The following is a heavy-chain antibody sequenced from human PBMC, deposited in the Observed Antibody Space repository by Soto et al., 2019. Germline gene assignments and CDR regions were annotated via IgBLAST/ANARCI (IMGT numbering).Heavy chain of an antibody. CDR2: ISYHGSDK. CDR3: AKDHVTTSVTTFGY. J-gene: IGHJ4*02. CDR1: GFTFSNYG. Sequence: QVQLVESGGGVVQPGRSLRLSCAASGFTFSNYGMHWVRQAPGKGLEWVAVISYHGSDKYYADSVKGRFTISRDNSKNTLYLQMDSLRAEDTAVYYCAKDHVTTSVTTFGYWGQGTLVTVSS. V-gene: IGHV3-30*18. D-gene: IGHD4-17*01.